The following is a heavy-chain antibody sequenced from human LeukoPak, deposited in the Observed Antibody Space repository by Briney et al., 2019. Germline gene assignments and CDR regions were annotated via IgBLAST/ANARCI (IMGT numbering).Heavy chain of an antibody. CDR3: AREVGAFRSYYFDY. V-gene: IGHV3-66*02. CDR2: IYSGGST. CDR1: GFTVSSNY. D-gene: IGHD1-26*01. Sequence: GGSLRLSCAASGFTVSSNYMSWVRQDPGEGLEWVSVIYSGGSTYNAESVKGRFTISRDNSKNTLYLQMNSLRAEDTAVYYCAREVGAFRSYYFDYWGQGTLVTVSS. J-gene: IGHJ4*02.